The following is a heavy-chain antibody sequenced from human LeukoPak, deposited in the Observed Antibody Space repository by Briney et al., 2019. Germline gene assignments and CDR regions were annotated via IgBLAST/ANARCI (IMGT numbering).Heavy chain of an antibody. V-gene: IGHV1-18*04. D-gene: IGHD3-10*01. CDR2: ISAYNGNT. J-gene: IGHJ4*02. Sequence: GASVKVSCKASGYTFTGYYMHWVRQAPGQGLEWMGWISAYNGNTNYAQKLQGRVTMTTDTSTSTAYMELRSLRSDDTAVYYCARHVRPLDSMVQGLINYWGQGTLVTVSS. CDR1: GYTFTGYY. CDR3: ARHVRPLDSMVQGLINY.